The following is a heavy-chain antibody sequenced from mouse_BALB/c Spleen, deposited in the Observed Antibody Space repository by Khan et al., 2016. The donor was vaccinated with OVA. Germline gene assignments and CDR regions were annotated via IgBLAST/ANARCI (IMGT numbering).Heavy chain of an antibody. CDR2: INTYTGEP. Sequence: QIQLVQSGPELKKPGETVKISCKASGYTFTNYGLNWVKQAPGKGLKWMGWINTYTGEPTYADDFKGRFAFSLETSSSTAYLQINNLKNEYPATYFCARSNGNYWFAYWGQGTLVTVSA. V-gene: IGHV9-3-1*01. CDR3: ARSNGNYWFAY. D-gene: IGHD2-1*01. J-gene: IGHJ3*01. CDR1: GYTFTNYG.